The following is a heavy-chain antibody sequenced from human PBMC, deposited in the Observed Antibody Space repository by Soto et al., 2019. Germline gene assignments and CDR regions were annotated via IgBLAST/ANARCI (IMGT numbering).Heavy chain of an antibody. CDR1: GGSISSGGYY. CDR3: ARNNYYYYYYGMDV. CDR2: IYYSGST. Sequence: QVQLQESGPGLVKPSQTLSLTCTVSGGSISSGGYYWSCIRQHPGKGLEWIGYIYYSGSTYYNPSLKSRVTISVDTSKNQFSLKLSSVTAADTAVYYCARNNYYYYYYGMDVWGQGTTVTVSS. J-gene: IGHJ6*02. V-gene: IGHV4-31*03.